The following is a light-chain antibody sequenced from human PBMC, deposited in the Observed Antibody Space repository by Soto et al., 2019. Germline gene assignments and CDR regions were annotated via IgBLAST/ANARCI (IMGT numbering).Light chain of an antibody. CDR1: SSNIGSNT. J-gene: IGLJ2*01. CDR3: AAWDDSLNGVV. Sequence: QSVLTQPPSASGTPGQRVTISCSGSSSNIGSNTVNWYQQLPGTAPKLLIYSNNQRPSGVPDRFSGSKFGTSASLAISGLQSEDEADYYCAAWDDSLNGVVFGGGTKVTV. V-gene: IGLV1-44*01. CDR2: SNN.